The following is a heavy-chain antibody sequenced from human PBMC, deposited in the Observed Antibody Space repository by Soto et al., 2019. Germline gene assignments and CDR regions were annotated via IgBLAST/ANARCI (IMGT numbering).Heavy chain of an antibody. CDR1: GFTFSSYW. CDR3: ARYVDGYNYISHNGYY. Sequence: GGSLRLSCAASGFTFSSYWMHWVRQAPGKGLVWVSRINSDGSSTSYADSVKGRFTISRDNAKNTLYLQMNSLRAEDTAVYYCARYVDGYNYISHNGYYWGQGTLVTVSS. D-gene: IGHD5-12*01. J-gene: IGHJ4*02. V-gene: IGHV3-74*01. CDR2: INSDGSST.